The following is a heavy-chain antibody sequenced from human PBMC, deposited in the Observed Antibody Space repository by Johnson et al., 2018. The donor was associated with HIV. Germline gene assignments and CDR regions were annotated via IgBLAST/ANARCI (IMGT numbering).Heavy chain of an antibody. V-gene: IGHV3-64*07. CDR2: ISSNGGST. Sequence: VQLVESGGGVVQPGRSLRLSCAASGFTFSSYGIYWVRQAPGKGLEYVSAISSNGGSTYYADSVKGRFTISRDNSKNTLYLQMDSLRAEDMAVYYCTIPYYYDSGGYKWGQGTMVTVSS. J-gene: IGHJ3*01. D-gene: IGHD3-22*01. CDR3: TIPYYYDSGGYK. CDR1: GFTFSSYG.